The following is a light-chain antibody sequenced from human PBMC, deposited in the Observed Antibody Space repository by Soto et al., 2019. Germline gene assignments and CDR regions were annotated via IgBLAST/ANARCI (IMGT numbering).Light chain of an antibody. CDR1: SSDVGGYNY. J-gene: IGLJ2*01. CDR3: CSYAGSDILI. CDR2: DVT. V-gene: IGLV2-11*01. Sequence: QSALTHPRSVSGSPGQSVTISCTGTSSDVGGYNYVSWYHRHPGKAPKLIISDVTKRPSGVPDRFSGSKSGNTASLTISGLQAEDEADYDCCSYAGSDILIFGGGTQLTVL.